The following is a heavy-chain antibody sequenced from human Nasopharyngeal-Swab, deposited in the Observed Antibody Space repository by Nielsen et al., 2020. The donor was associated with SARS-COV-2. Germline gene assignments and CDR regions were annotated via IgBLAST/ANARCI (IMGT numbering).Heavy chain of an antibody. CDR3: ARAIEAYGPRDVANEDF. CDR2: IYYNGRT. Sequence: SETLSLTCRVSGGSLTSFFWSWIRQPPGKELEWLGYIYYNGRTPYNPSLKSRVTISVDTSNNQFSLKAASVTTADTAVYYCARAIEAYGPRDVANEDFWGRGTLVTVSS. J-gene: IGHJ4*02. CDR1: GGSLTSFF. D-gene: IGHD5-24*01. V-gene: IGHV4-59*01.